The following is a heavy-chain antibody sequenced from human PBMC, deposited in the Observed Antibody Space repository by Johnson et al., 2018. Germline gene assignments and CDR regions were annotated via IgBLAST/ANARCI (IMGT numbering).Heavy chain of an antibody. Sequence: QLVQSGGVLVQPGVSLRLSCSASGFTFSSYSMAWVRQAPGKGLEWISYISASMNILFYADSVRGRFIISRENAKNSLYLQMNSLRDEDTAVYYCANVWIQLWSPGEAFDIWGQGTMVTVSS. CDR1: GFTFSSYS. J-gene: IGHJ3*02. CDR2: ISASMNIL. D-gene: IGHD5-18*01. CDR3: ANVWIQLWSPGEAFDI. V-gene: IGHV3-48*02.